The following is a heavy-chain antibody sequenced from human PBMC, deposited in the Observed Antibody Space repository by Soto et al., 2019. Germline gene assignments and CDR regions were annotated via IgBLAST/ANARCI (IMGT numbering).Heavy chain of an antibody. J-gene: IGHJ4*02. CDR1: GDSVSSNSAA. D-gene: IGHD1-26*01. CDR3: ARTLRGHGAKYFDY. V-gene: IGHV6-1*01. CDR2: TYYRSKWFN. Sequence: PSQTLSLTCAISGDSVSSNSAAWNWIRLSPSRGLEWLGRTYYRSKWFNDHAVSVKSRITINPDTSKNQFSLQLNSVTPEDTAVYYCARTLRGHGAKYFDYWGQGTLVTVSS.